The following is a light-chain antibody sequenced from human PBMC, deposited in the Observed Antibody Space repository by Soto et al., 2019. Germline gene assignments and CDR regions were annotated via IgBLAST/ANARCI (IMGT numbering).Light chain of an antibody. CDR1: QSVSSN. Sequence: EIVMTQSPATLSVSPGERATLSCRASQSVSSNLAWYQQKPGQAPRLLIYGASTRATGIPARFSGSGSGTEFTLTISRLQSEDFAVYYCQHYNKWPRTFGQGTKVETK. J-gene: IGKJ1*01. CDR3: QHYNKWPRT. CDR2: GAS. V-gene: IGKV3-15*01.